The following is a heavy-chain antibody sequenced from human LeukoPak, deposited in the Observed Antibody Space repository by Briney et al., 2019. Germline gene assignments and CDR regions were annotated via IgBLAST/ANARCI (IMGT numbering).Heavy chain of an antibody. CDR3: AKDPSHSWNWSFDY. CDR2: ISGGGERT. Sequence: GGSLRLSCEASGFNFRNYAMNWVRQAPGKGLDWVSGISGGGERTFYADSVKGRFTISRDNSKNTLYLHMNSLRVEDTAIYYCAKDPSHSWNWSFDYWGQGTLVTVSS. J-gene: IGHJ4*02. V-gene: IGHV3-23*01. CDR1: GFNFRNYA. D-gene: IGHD1-7*01.